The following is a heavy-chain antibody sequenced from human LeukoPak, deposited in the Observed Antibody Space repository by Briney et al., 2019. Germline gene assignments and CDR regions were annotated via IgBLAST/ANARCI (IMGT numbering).Heavy chain of an antibody. CDR3: VAEMTASAAFDI. CDR1: GDSITSSSHY. J-gene: IGHJ3*02. Sequence: SETLSLTCTVSGDSITSSSHYWGWISQPPGKRLEWIGSLHQTGRNYSNAALKSRVTISMDTAKRQFSLKVNSVTAADSGVYYCVAEMTASAAFDIWGQGTMVAVSS. CDR2: LHQTGRN. V-gene: IGHV4-39*01. D-gene: IGHD2-21*02.